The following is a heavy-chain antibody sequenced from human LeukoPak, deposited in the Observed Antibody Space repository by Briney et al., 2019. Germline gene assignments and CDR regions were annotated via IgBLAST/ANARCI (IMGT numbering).Heavy chain of an antibody. CDR3: ARLDGGVGESLPDY. CDR1: GYTFTGYY. J-gene: IGHJ4*02. D-gene: IGHD3-10*01. CDR2: INPKSGDT. Sequence: EASVKVSCKASGYTFTGYYLHWVRQAPGQGLEWMGWINPKSGDTKYAQKFQGRVTLTRDTSINTGYVELSRLTSDDTAVYYCARLDGGVGESLPDYWGQGTPVTVSS. V-gene: IGHV1-2*02.